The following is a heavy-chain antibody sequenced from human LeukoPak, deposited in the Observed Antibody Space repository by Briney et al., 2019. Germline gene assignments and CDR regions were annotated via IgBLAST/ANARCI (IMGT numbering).Heavy chain of an antibody. CDR3: ARLDRGSTSLIYGMGV. D-gene: IGHD2-2*01. V-gene: IGHV1-2*02. Sequence: ASVKVSCKASGYTFTGYYMHWVRQAPGQGLEWMGWISPNSGGTNYAQKFQGRVTMTRDTSISTAYMELSRLRSDDTAVYYCARLDRGSTSLIYGMGVWGQGTTVTVSS. CDR1: GYTFTGYY. J-gene: IGHJ6*02. CDR2: ISPNSGGT.